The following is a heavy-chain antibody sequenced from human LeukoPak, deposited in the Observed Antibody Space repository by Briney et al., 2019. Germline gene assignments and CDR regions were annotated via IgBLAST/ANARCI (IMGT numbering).Heavy chain of an antibody. CDR2: VYYSGST. Sequence: PSETLSLTCTVSGGSISSYYWSWIRQPPGKGLEWIGYVYYSGSTNYNPSLKSRVTISVDTSKNQFSLKLSSVTAADTAVYYCARDRPGYCSSTSCPGDAFDIWGQGTMVTVSS. J-gene: IGHJ3*02. V-gene: IGHV4-59*12. CDR3: ARDRPGYCSSTSCPGDAFDI. CDR1: GGSISSYY. D-gene: IGHD2-2*01.